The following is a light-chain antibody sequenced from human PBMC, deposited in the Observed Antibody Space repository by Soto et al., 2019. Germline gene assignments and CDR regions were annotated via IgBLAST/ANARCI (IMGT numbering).Light chain of an antibody. Sequence: DIQMTQSPSTLSASVGGRVTITCRASQSISGWFAWYQQKPGKAPKLLIYDVSSLESGVPSRFSGSGSGTEFILNISSLQPDDFATYYCQQYDSYSWTFDQGTKVDIK. CDR1: QSISGW. CDR2: DVS. CDR3: QQYDSYSWT. J-gene: IGKJ1*01. V-gene: IGKV1-5*01.